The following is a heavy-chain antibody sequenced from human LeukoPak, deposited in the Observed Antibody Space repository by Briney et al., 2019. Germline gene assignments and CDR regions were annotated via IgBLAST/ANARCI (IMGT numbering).Heavy chain of an antibody. CDR1: GGSFSGYY. D-gene: IGHD2-15*01. CDR3: ARRDDCSGGSCKLGY. CDR2: INHSGST. V-gene: IGHV4-34*01. Sequence: PETLSLTCAVYGGSFSGYYWSWIRQPPGKGLEWIGEINHSGSTNYNPSLKSRVTISVDTSKNQSSLKLSSVTAADTAVYYCARRDDCSGGSCKLGYWGQGTLVTVSS. J-gene: IGHJ4*02.